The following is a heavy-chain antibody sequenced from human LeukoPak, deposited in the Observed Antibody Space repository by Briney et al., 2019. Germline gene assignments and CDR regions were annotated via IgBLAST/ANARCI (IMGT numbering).Heavy chain of an antibody. CDR1: GFTFNNYA. Sequence: PGGSLRLSCAASGFTFNNYAMSWVRQAPGKGLEWVSGISGTGGHTYYADPVKGRFTISRDTSKNTLFLQMNSLKTEDTAVYYCTTDRSVAGPPLARGGQGTLVTVSS. D-gene: IGHD6-19*01. J-gene: IGHJ4*02. CDR3: TTDRSVAGPPLAR. V-gene: IGHV3-23*01. CDR2: ISGTGGHT.